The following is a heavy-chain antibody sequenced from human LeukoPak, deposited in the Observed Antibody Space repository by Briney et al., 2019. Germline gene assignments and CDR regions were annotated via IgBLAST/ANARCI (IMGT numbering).Heavy chain of an antibody. CDR1: GGTFSSYA. J-gene: IGHJ6*03. CDR3: ARDGAVTSSSYYYMDV. D-gene: IGHD6-6*01. CDR2: IIPILGTA. Sequence: SVKVSCKASGGTFSSYAISWVRQAPGQGLEWMGGIIPILGTANYAQKFQGRVTITADESTSTAYMELSSLRSEDTAVYYCARDGAVTSSSYYYMDVWGKGTTVTVSS. V-gene: IGHV1-69*13.